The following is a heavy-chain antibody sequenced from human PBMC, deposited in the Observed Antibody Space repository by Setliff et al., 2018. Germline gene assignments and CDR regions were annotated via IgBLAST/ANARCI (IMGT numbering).Heavy chain of an antibody. V-gene: IGHV1-18*01. CDR2: ISGHNNKT. J-gene: IGHJ6*03. CDR3: ARGVAGASPNYYYMDA. Sequence: ASVKVSCKASGYTLTSYGVTWVRQAPGQGLEWMGWISGHNNKTKYAQKVQGRVTMTTDKSTSTAYMELKSLKSDDTAMYFCARGVAGASPNYYYMDAWGRGTTVTVSS. D-gene: IGHD6-19*01. CDR1: GYTLTSYG.